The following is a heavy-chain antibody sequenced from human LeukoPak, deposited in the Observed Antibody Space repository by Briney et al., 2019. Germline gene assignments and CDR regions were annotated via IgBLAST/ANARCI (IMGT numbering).Heavy chain of an antibody. CDR3: AKDRGGGSQLGDAFDV. D-gene: IGHD2-15*01. Sequence: GGSLRLSCAASGFTFDEHAMHWVRHAPGKGLEWVSGISNSSETIGYVDSVKGRFTISRDNRKNSLYLQMNSLRPEDTALYYCAKDRGGGSQLGDAFDVWGQGTMVRVSS. J-gene: IGHJ3*01. CDR2: ISNSSETI. V-gene: IGHV3-9*01. CDR1: GFTFDEHA.